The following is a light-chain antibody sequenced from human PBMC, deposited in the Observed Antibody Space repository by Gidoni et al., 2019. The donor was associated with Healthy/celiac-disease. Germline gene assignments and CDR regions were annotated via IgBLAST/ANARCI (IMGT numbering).Light chain of an antibody. CDR3: QQYYSTPHT. Sequence: DIVITQFLDSLAVSLGERATINCKSSQSVLYSSNNKNYLAWYQQKPGQPPKLLIYWASTRESGVPDRFSGSGSGTDFTLTISSLQAEDVAVYYCQQYYSTPHTCGQGTKLEIK. J-gene: IGKJ2*01. V-gene: IGKV4-1*01. CDR1: QSVLYSSNNKNY. CDR2: WAS.